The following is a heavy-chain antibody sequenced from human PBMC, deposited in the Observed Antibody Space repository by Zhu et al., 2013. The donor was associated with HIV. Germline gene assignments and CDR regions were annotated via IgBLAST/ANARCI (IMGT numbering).Heavy chain of an antibody. V-gene: IGHV1-2*02. CDR3: ARVGTMVRGVFDAFDI. J-gene: IGHJ3*02. CDR1: GYTFTGYY. D-gene: IGHD3-10*01. CDR2: INPNSGGT. Sequence: QVQLVQSGAEVKKPGASVKVSCKASGYTFTGYYMHWVRQAPGQGLEWMGWINPNSGGTNYAQKFQGRVTMTRDTSISTAYMELSRLRSDDTAVYYCARVGTMVRGVFDAFDIWGQGTMVTGLF.